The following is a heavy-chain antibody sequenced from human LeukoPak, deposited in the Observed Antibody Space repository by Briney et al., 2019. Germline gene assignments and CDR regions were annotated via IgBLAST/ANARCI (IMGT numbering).Heavy chain of an antibody. CDR3: ARGGGLDV. CDR1: GFTFSSYW. Sequence: GGSLRLSCSASGFTFSSYWMNWARQAPGKGLEWVASINHNGNVNYYVDAVKGRFTISRDNAKNSLYLQMSNLRAEDTAVYFCARGGGLDVWGQGATVTVSS. J-gene: IGHJ6*02. D-gene: IGHD3-16*01. CDR2: INHNGNVN. V-gene: IGHV3-7*03.